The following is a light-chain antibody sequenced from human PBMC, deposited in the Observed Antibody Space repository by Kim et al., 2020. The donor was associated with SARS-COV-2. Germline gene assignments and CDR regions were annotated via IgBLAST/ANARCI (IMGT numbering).Light chain of an antibody. CDR1: TSEIGKNY. J-gene: IGLJ2*01. CDR2: DNN. V-gene: IGLV1-51*01. Sequence: GQKVTRAGSRRTSEIGKNYVSWFHKQPGTAPKLLIYDNNRRTSGIPDRFSGSKSGTSATLGITGLQTGDEADYYCGTWDSSLSVGLFGGGTQLTVL. CDR3: GTWDSSLSVGL.